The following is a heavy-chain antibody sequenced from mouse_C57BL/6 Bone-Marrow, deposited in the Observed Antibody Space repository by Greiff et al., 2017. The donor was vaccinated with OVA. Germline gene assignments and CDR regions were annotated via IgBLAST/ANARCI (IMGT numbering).Heavy chain of an antibody. Sequence: QVQLQQSGPELVKPGASVKISCKASGYAFSSSWMNWVKQRPGKGLEWIGRIYPGDGDTNYNGKFKGKATLTADKSSSTAYMQLSSLTSEDSAVYFCARDVSNYYGSSLFAYGGQGTLVTVSA. CDR1: GYAFSSSW. CDR2: IYPGDGDT. J-gene: IGHJ3*01. CDR3: ARDVSNYYGSSLFAY. V-gene: IGHV1-82*01. D-gene: IGHD1-1*01.